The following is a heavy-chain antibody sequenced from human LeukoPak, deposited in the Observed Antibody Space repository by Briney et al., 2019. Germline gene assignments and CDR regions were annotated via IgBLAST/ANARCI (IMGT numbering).Heavy chain of an antibody. D-gene: IGHD1-26*01. CDR3: ARMGGSGSYGAFDI. Sequence: SETLSLTCTVSGGSISSYYWSWIRQPPGKGLEWIGYIYYSGSTNYNPSLKSRVTISVDTSKNQFSLKLSSVTAADTAVYYCARMGGSGSYGAFDIWGQGTMVTVSS. V-gene: IGHV4-59*08. CDR2: IYYSGST. J-gene: IGHJ3*02. CDR1: GGSISSYY.